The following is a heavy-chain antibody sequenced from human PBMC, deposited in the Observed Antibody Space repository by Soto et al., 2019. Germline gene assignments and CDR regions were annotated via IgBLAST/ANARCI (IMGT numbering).Heavy chain of an antibody. Sequence: GGSLRLSCAASGFTFSSYAMSWVRQAPGKGLEWVSAISGSGGSTYYADSVKGRFTISRDNSKNTLYLQMNSLRAEDTAVYYCAKARGYDFWSTSNYYYYYYMDVWGKGTTVTVSS. CDR2: ISGSGGST. J-gene: IGHJ6*03. V-gene: IGHV3-23*01. CDR3: AKARGYDFWSTSNYYYYYYMDV. CDR1: GFTFSSYA. D-gene: IGHD3-3*01.